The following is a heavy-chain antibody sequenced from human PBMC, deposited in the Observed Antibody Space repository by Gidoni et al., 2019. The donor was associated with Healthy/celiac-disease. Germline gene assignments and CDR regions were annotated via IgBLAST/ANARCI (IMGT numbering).Heavy chain of an antibody. CDR1: GFTFSSYA. V-gene: IGHV3-30-3*01. J-gene: IGHJ3*01. D-gene: IGHD3-10*01. CDR2: ISYDGSNK. Sequence: QVQLVASGGGVVQPRRSLRLSCAASGFTFSSYAMHWVRQAPGKGLEWVAVISYDGSNKYYADSVKGRFTISRDNSKNTLYLQMNSLRAEDTAVYYCARGPGSYYWGQGTMVTVSS. CDR3: ARGPGSYY.